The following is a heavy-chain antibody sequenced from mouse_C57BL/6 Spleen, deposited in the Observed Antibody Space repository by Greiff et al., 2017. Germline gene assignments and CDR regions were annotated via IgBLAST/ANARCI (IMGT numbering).Heavy chain of an antibody. CDR1: GFTFSDYG. D-gene: IGHD1-1*01. CDR3: ARYYGSSSYAMDY. V-gene: IGHV5-17*01. J-gene: IGHJ4*01. CDR2: ISSGSSTI. Sequence: EVQRVESGGGLVKPGGSLKLSCAASGFTFSDYGMHWVRQAPEKGLAWVAYISSGSSTIYYADTVKGRFTISRDNAKNTLFLQMTSLRSEDTAMYYCARYYGSSSYAMDYWGQGTSVTVSS.